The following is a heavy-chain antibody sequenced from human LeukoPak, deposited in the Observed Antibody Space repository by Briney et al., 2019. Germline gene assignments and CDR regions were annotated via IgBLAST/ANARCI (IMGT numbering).Heavy chain of an antibody. CDR1: GFTFSSYG. J-gene: IGHJ4*02. V-gene: IGHV3-30*19. D-gene: IGHD5-24*01. Sequence: GGSLRLSCAASGFTFSSYGMHWVRQAPGKGLEWVAVISYDGSNKYYADSVKGRFTISRDNSKNTLYLQMNSLRAEDTAVYYCARGGRWLQFFHDYWGQGTLVTVSS. CDR2: ISYDGSNK. CDR3: ARGGRWLQFFHDY.